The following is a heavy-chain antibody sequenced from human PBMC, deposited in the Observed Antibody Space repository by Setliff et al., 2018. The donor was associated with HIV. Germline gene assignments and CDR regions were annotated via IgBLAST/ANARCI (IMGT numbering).Heavy chain of an antibody. V-gene: IGHV1-69*13. CDR1: GDTFRNYA. CDR3: ASPNVGCSGGTCYSGSAFDY. J-gene: IGHJ4*02. CDR2: IIPPVGAA. Sequence: EASMKVSCKVSGDTFRNYALNWVRQAPGQGLEWMGGIIPPVGAAVYAQNFQGRVTITADESTSTAYMELRTLRSEDTAIYYCASPNVGCSGGTCYSGSAFDYWGQGSPVTVSS. D-gene: IGHD2-15*01.